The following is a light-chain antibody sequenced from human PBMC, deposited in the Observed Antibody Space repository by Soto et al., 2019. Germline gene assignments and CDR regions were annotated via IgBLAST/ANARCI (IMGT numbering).Light chain of an antibody. CDR1: HSVGTN. CDR3: QQYNSYWT. Sequence: MTQSPDTVSVSPGERVTLSCRASHSVGTNLAWYQQKPGQAPRLLIYGASTRATGIPARFSGSGSGTEFTLTISSLQSEDFAVYYCQQYNSYWTFGKGNKVDIK. CDR2: GAS. J-gene: IGKJ1*01. V-gene: IGKV3D-15*01.